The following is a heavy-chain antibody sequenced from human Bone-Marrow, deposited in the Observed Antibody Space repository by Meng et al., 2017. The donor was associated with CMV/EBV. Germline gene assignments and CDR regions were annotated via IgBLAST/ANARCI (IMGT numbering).Heavy chain of an antibody. D-gene: IGHD6-19*01. J-gene: IGHJ4*02. CDR2: IYSGGST. CDR1: GLTVSPKH. Sequence: SCDALPTRGGSQRLSWAASGLTVSPKHMSWVRQAPGKGLEWVSVIYSGGSTYYADSVKGRFTISRDNSKNTLYLQMNSLRAEDTAVYYCAREAGVAVAGTGYFDYWGQGTLVTVSS. V-gene: IGHV3-53*01. CDR3: AREAGVAVAGTGYFDY.